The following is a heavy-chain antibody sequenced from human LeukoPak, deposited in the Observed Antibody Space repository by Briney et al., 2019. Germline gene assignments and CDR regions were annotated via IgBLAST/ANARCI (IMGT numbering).Heavy chain of an antibody. CDR2: ISSSGSTI. CDR1: GFTFSDYY. V-gene: IGHV3-11*01. J-gene: IGHJ3*02. CDR3: ARGYDFWSGYPDAFDI. D-gene: IGHD3-3*01. Sequence: GGSLRLSCAASGFTFSDYYMSWIRQAPGKGLEWVSYISSSGSTIYYADSVKGRFTISRDNAKNSLYLQMNSLRAEDTAAYYCARGYDFWSGYPDAFDIWGQGTMVTVSS.